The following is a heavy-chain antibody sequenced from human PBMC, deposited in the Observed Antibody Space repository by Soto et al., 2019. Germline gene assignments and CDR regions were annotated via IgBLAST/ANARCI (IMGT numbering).Heavy chain of an antibody. D-gene: IGHD2-2*01. CDR3: ATHSADGYCSSTSRYGSWFDP. J-gene: IGHJ5*02. CDR1: GGTFSSYA. V-gene: IGHV1-69*13. Sequence: SVKVACKASGGTFSSYAISWVRQAPGQGLEWMGGIIPIFGTASSAQKCQGRATITADESTSTAYMELSSLRSEDTAVYYCATHSADGYCSSTSRYGSWFDPWGQGTLVTVSS. CDR2: IIPIFGTA.